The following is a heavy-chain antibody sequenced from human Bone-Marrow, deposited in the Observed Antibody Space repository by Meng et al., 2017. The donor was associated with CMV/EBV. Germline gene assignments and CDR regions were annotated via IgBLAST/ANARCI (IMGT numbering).Heavy chain of an antibody. D-gene: IGHD1-26*01. J-gene: IGHJ4*02. V-gene: IGHV1-46*01. CDR1: GYTFTSYG. CDR3: ARGYSGSYQGGLVY. CDR2: INPSGGST. Sequence: ASVEVSCKGSGYTFTSYGISWVRQAPGQGLEWMGIINPSGGSTSYAQKFQGRVTMTGDTSTSTVYMELSSLRSEDTAVYYCARGYSGSYQGGLVYWGQGTLVTVSS.